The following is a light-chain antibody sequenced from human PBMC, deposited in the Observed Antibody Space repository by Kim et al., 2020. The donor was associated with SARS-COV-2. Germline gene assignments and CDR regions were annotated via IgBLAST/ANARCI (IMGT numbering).Light chain of an antibody. J-gene: IGKJ4*01. CDR3: HQFKKWPLT. CDR2: GAS. CDR1: QSISSD. V-gene: IGKV3-15*01. Sequence: VSPGERATLSCRAGQSISSDLAWYQQKPGQAPRLLVYGASTRATGIPVRFSGSGSGTEFTLTISSLQSEDFAVYYCHQFKKWPLTFGGGTKVDIK.